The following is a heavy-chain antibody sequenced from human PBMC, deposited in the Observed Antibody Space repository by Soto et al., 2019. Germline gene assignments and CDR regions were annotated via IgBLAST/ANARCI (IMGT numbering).Heavy chain of an antibody. CDR2: ISYDGSNK. CDR1: GFTFSSYG. D-gene: IGHD2-21*01. Sequence: QVQLVESGGGVVQPGRSLRLSCAASGFTFSSYGMHWVRQAPGKGLEWVAVISYDGSNKYYADSVKGRFTISRDNSKNPXYXRMNSLRAEDTAVYYCAKDLSYSASLRSKGFYGMDVWGQGTTVTVSS. J-gene: IGHJ6*02. V-gene: IGHV3-30*18. CDR3: AKDLSYSASLRSKGFYGMDV.